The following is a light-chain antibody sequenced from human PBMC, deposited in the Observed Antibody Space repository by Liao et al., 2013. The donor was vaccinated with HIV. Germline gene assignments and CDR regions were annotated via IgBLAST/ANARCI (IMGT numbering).Light chain of an antibody. CDR3: QVWDSSSDHWV. CDR1: NIGSKS. V-gene: IGLV3-21*01. J-gene: IGLJ2*01. CDR2: HDS. Sequence: SYELTQPPSVSVAPGKTARITCGRNNIGSKSVHWYQQKPGQAPVVVIYHDSDRPSGIPERFAGSNSGNMATLTISRVEAGDEADYHCQVWDSSSDHWVFGGGTKLTVL.